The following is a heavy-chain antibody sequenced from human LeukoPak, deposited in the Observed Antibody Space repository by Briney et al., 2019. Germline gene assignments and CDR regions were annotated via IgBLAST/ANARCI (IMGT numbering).Heavy chain of an antibody. CDR2: INAGDGNT. Sequence: SVKVSCKASGYTFTSYAMHWVRQAPGQRLEWMGWINAGDGNTKYSQKFQGRVTITRDTSASTAYTELSSLSSEDTAVYYCARGGGYCYDSSGVDYWGQGTLVTVSS. CDR1: GYTFTSYA. V-gene: IGHV1-3*01. D-gene: IGHD3-22*01. CDR3: ARGGGYCYDSSGVDY. J-gene: IGHJ4*02.